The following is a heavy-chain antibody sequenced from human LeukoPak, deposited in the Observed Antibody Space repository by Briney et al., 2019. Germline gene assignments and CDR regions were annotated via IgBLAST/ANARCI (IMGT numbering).Heavy chain of an antibody. CDR3: ARGRSGWYHSLFYFDY. CDR2: INAGNGNT. D-gene: IGHD6-19*01. Sequence: ASVKVSCKASGYTFTSYAMHWVRQAPGQRLEWMGWINAGNGNTKYSQEFQGRVTITRDTSASTAYMELSSLRSEGMAVYYCARGRSGWYHSLFYFDYWGQGTLVTVSS. CDR1: GYTFTSYA. J-gene: IGHJ4*02. V-gene: IGHV1-3*03.